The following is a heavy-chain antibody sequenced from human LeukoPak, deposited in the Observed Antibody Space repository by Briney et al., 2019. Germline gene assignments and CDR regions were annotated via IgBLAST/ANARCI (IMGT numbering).Heavy chain of an antibody. Sequence: GGSLRLSCAASGFSFSSYALSWVRRAPGKGLEWVSGISGSGSTAVYTDSVRGRFTVSRDNSKNTLYLQMNSLRDDDTAAYYCAKDALGGSGSYSWGTFDYWGQGTLVIVS. CDR3: AKDALGGSGSYSWGTFDY. V-gene: IGHV3-23*01. CDR2: ISGSGSTA. CDR1: GFSFSSYA. J-gene: IGHJ4*02. D-gene: IGHD3-10*01.